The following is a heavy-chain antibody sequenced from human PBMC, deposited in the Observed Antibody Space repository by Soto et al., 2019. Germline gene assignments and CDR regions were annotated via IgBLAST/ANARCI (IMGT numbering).Heavy chain of an antibody. CDR2: IYYSGST. D-gene: IGHD5-18*01. V-gene: IGHV4-31*03. CDR1: CGSISSGGYY. Sequence: SETLSLTCTVSCGSISSGGYYWSWIRQHPGKGLEWIGYIYYSGSTYYNPSLKSRVTISVDTSKNQFSLKLSSVTAADTAVYYCARVRDVDTAMVDYWGQGTLVTVSS. J-gene: IGHJ4*02. CDR3: ARVRDVDTAMVDY.